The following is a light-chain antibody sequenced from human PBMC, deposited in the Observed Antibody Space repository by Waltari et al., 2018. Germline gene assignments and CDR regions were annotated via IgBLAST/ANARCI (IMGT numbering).Light chain of an antibody. CDR1: QDTTNY. J-gene: IGKJ2*01. CDR3: QQLKNYPQT. Sequence: DVQLPQSPLFLSASVGDRVPITCRASQDTTNYLGWYPLKLGEPPKLLTYAVSTLQSGFPSRFSGGGYGTESTLTIASLQPEDIATYYGQQLKNYPQTFGRGTKLEIK. CDR2: AVS. V-gene: IGKV1-9*01.